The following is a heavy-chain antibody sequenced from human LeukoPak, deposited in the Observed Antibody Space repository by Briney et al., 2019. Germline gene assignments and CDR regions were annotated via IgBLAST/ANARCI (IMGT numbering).Heavy chain of an antibody. V-gene: IGHV3-30*18. CDR1: GFTFSSYG. CDR3: AKDHPSFDY. J-gene: IGHJ4*02. CDR2: ISYGGSNK. Sequence: GGSLRLSCAASGFTFSSYGMHWVRQAPGKGLEWVAVISYGGSNKYYADSVKGRFTISRDNSKNTLYLQMNSLRAEDTAVYYCAKDHPSFDYWGQGTLVTVSS.